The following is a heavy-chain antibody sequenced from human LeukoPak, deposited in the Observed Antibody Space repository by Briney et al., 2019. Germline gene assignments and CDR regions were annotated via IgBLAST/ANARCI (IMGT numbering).Heavy chain of an antibody. CDR2: IWYDGSNK. CDR3: ANLWIAASTVQR. J-gene: IGHJ1*01. Sequence: PGRSLRLSCAASGFTFSSYGMHWVRQAPGKGLEWVAVIWYDGSNKYYADSLKGRFTISRDNSKNTLYLQMNSLRAEDTAVYYCANLWIAASTVQRWGQGTLVTVSS. CDR1: GFTFSSYG. V-gene: IGHV3-33*06. D-gene: IGHD5-12*01.